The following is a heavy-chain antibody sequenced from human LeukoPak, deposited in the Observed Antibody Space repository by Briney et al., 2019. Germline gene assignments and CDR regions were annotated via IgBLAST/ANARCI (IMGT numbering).Heavy chain of an antibody. CDR2: ISGSGGST. J-gene: IGHJ4*02. D-gene: IGHD3-10*01. CDR3: ANSLMHGSGSYYDY. CDR1: GFTFSSYA. Sequence: TGGSLRLSCAASGFTFSSYAMSWVRQTPGKGLEWVSAISGSGGSTYYADSVKGRFTISRDNSKNTLYLQMNSLRAEDTAVYYCANSLMHGSGSYYDYWGQGTLVTVSS. V-gene: IGHV3-23*01.